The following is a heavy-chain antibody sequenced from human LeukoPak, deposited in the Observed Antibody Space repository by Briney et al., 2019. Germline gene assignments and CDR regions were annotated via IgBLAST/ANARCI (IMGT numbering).Heavy chain of an antibody. J-gene: IGHJ6*03. Sequence: GGSLRLSCLASGITFSSSSMSWVRQVPGKGLEWVSAISPGDYTAYYADSVKGRFTVSRDNSKNTLYLQMNSLRAEDTAVYYCARDRGCSGVSCRDYYYDMDVWGKGTTVTVSS. CDR3: ARDRGCSGVSCRDYYYDMDV. CDR1: GITFSSSS. D-gene: IGHD2-15*01. V-gene: IGHV3-23*01. CDR2: ISPGDYTA.